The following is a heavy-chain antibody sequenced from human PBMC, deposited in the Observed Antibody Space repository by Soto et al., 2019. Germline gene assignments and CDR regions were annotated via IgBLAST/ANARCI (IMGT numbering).Heavy chain of an antibody. D-gene: IGHD3-9*01. CDR2: ISTNSGNT. Sequence: QVQVVQSGSEVKKPGASVKVSCKTSGYMFTINGISWVRQVPGQGLEWMGWISTNSGNTKFAQNFQDRVTLTTDTSTSTAYMELRSLRSDDTSRYYCARDKDWDLDNWGQGTLVTVSS. CDR1: GYMFTING. J-gene: IGHJ4*02. V-gene: IGHV1-18*01. CDR3: ARDKDWDLDN.